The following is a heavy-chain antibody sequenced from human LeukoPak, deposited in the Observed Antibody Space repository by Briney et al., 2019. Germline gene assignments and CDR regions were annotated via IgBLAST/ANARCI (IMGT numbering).Heavy chain of an antibody. CDR3: ARDFSSGWDLFDY. V-gene: IGHV1-18*01. J-gene: IGHJ4*02. CDR1: GYTFISYG. Sequence: ASVKVSCKASGYTFISYGISWVRQAPGQGLEWMGWISAYNGNTNYAQKLQGRVTMTRDTSTITAYMELRSLRSDDTAVYYCARDFSSGWDLFDYWGQGTLVTVSS. CDR2: ISAYNGNT. D-gene: IGHD1-26*01.